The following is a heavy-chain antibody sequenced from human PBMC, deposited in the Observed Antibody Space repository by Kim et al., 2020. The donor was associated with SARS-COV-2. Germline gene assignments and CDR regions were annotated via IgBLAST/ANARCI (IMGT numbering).Heavy chain of an antibody. CDR3: ARLRYFDWNYYGMDV. CDR2: IYPGDSDT. D-gene: IGHD3-9*01. V-gene: IGHV5-51*01. Sequence: GESLKISCKGSGYSFTSYWIGWVRQMPGKGLEWMGIIYPGDSDTRYSPSFQGQVTTSADKSISTAYLQWSSLKASDTAMYYCARLRYFDWNYYGMDVWGQGTTVTVSS. J-gene: IGHJ6*02. CDR1: GYSFTSYW.